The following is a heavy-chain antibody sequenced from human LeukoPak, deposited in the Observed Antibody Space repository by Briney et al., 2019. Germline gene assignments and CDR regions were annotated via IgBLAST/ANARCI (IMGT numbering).Heavy chain of an antibody. Sequence: GGSLRLSCAASGFTFSSHDMHWVRQAPGKGLEWVAAISYDGSKQLYADSVKGRFTISRDNSKNTLNLQMNSLRDEDTAVYYCAKDGARYLLTYYFEYWGQGTLVTVSS. CDR2: ISYDGSKQ. CDR3: AKDGARYLLTYYFEY. D-gene: IGHD3-9*01. V-gene: IGHV3-30*18. CDR1: GFTFSSHD. J-gene: IGHJ4*02.